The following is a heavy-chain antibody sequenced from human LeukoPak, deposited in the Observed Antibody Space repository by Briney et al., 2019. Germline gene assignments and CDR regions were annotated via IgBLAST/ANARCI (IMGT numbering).Heavy chain of an antibody. CDR3: VRLESDGGGTYY. CDR2: MNPNSGNT. CDR1: GYTFTSYD. D-gene: IGHD2-21*01. Sequence: GASVKVSCKASGYTFTSYDINWVRQATGQGLEWMGWMNPNSGNTGYAQKFQGRVTMTRNTSISTAYMELSSLRSEDTAVYYCVRLESDGGGTYYWGQGTLVSVSS. J-gene: IGHJ4*02. V-gene: IGHV1-8*01.